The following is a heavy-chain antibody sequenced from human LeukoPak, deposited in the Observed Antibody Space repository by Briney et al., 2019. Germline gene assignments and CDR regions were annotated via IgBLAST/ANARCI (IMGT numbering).Heavy chain of an antibody. V-gene: IGHV5-51*01. D-gene: IGHD6-19*01. CDR2: IYPGDSDT. J-gene: IGHJ4*02. CDR1: GYSFTSYW. Sequence: RESLKISWKGSGYSFTSYWSGGVRQLPGKGLEWLGIIYPGDSDTRYSPSFQGQATISADKSISAAYLQWSSLKASETAMYYCARLAYISGWYSYFDDWGQGTLVTVSS. CDR3: ARLAYISGWYSYFDD.